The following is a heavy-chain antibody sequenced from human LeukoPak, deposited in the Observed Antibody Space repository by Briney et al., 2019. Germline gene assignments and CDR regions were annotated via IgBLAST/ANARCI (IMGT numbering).Heavy chain of an antibody. D-gene: IGHD1-26*01. Sequence: GASVKVSCKASGYTFTGYYMHWVRQAPGQGLEWMGWINPNSGGTNYAQKFQGRVTMTRDTSISTAYMELSRLRSDDTAVYYCARDGTHSGSYYDDWGQGTLVTVSS. J-gene: IGHJ4*02. V-gene: IGHV1-2*02. CDR3: ARDGTHSGSYYDD. CDR2: INPNSGGT. CDR1: GYTFTGYY.